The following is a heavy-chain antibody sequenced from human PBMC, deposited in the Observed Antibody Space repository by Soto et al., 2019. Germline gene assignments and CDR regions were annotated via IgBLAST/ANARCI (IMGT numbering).Heavy chain of an antibody. J-gene: IGHJ5*02. V-gene: IGHV4-4*07. CDR3: ARGQRFSDWFAP. Sequence: QVHLQESGPGLVKPSETLSLTCTVSGGAISTYYWTWIRQPAGKGLEWIGRIYSSGSTKYNPSLQSRVTTSLDTCNNQSSLRLTSGTAADTAVYYCARGQRFSDWFAPWGQGTLVTVSS. D-gene: IGHD3-3*01. CDR2: IYSSGST. CDR1: GGAISTYY.